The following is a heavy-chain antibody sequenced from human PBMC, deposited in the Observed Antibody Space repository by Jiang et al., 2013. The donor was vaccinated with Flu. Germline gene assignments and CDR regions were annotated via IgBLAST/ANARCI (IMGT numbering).Heavy chain of an antibody. D-gene: IGHD3-10*01. Sequence: CKASGYTFTSYAMNWVRQAPGQGLEWMGWINTNTGNPTYAQGFTGRFVFSLDTSVSTAYLQISSLKAEDTAVYYCARGSRITMVRGVISSWGQGTLVTVSS. V-gene: IGHV7-4-1*02. CDR2: INTNTGNP. CDR3: ARGSRITMVRGVISS. CDR1: GYTFTSYA. J-gene: IGHJ4*02.